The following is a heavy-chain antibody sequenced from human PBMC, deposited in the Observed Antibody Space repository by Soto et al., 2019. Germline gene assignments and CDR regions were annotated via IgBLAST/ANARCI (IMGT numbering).Heavy chain of an antibody. CDR2: IYHSGST. D-gene: IGHD6-13*01. CDR3: ASGADSSSWYYYYYGMDA. V-gene: IGHV4-4*02. J-gene: IGHJ6*02. CDR1: GGSISSSNW. Sequence: SETLSLTCAVSGGSISSSNWWSWVRQPPGKGLEWIGEIYHSGSTNYNPSLKSRVTISVDKSKNQFSLKLSSVTAADTAVYYCASGADSSSWYYYYYGMDAWGQGTTVTVSS.